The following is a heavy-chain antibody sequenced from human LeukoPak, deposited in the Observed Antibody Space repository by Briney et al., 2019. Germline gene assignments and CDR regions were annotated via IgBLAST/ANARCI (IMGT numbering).Heavy chain of an antibody. CDR2: ISSSGSTI. J-gene: IGHJ4*02. CDR1: GFTFSDCY. D-gene: IGHD3-22*01. CDR3: ARHYDSSGYYYYFDY. Sequence: TGGSLRLSCAASGFTFSDCYMSWIRQAPGKGLEWVSYISSSGSTIYYADSVKGRFTISRDNAKNSLYLQMNSLRAEDTAVYYCARHYDSSGYYYYFDYWGQGTLVTVSS. V-gene: IGHV3-11*04.